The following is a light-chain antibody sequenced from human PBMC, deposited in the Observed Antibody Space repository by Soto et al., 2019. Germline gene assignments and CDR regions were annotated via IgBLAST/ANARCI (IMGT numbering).Light chain of an antibody. CDR3: AAWDDSLAWV. Sequence: QSVLTQPPSASGTPGQTVSISCSGTSSNMRTNTVNWYQHLPGTAPKLIIYSNDQRPSGVPDRFSASKSGTSASLAINGLQSEDEAVYYCAAWDDSLAWVFGGGTQLTVL. CDR1: SSNMRTNT. J-gene: IGLJ3*02. V-gene: IGLV1-44*01. CDR2: SND.